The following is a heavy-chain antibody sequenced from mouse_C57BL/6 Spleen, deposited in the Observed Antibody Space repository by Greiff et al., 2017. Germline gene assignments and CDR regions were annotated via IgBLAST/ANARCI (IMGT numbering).Heavy chain of an antibody. CDR3: ARRGAITTVVAGGYFDV. CDR1: GYTFTSYW. V-gene: IGHV1-64*01. CDR2: IHPNSGST. J-gene: IGHJ1*03. Sequence: QVQLQQPGAELVKPGASVKLSCKASGYTFTSYWMHWVKQRPGQGLEWIGMIHPNSGSTNYNEKFKSKATLTVDKSSSTAYMQLSSLTSEDSAVYYCARRGAITTVVAGGYFDVWGTGTTVTVSS. D-gene: IGHD1-1*01.